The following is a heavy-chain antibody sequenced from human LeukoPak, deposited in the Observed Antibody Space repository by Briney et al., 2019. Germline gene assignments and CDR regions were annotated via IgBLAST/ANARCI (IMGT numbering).Heavy chain of an antibody. Sequence: GGSLRLSCAASGFTFSSYSMNWVRQAPGKGLEWVSSISSSSSYIYYADSVKGRFTISRDNAKNSLYLQMNSLRAEDTAVYYCARVGGGYYYDSSGYLDYWGQGTLSPSPQ. CDR1: GFTFSSYS. CDR2: ISSSSSYI. CDR3: ARVGGGYYYDSSGYLDY. V-gene: IGHV3-21*01. J-gene: IGHJ4*02. D-gene: IGHD3-22*01.